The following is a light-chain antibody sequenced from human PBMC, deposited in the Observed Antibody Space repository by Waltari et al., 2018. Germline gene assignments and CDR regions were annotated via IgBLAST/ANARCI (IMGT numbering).Light chain of an antibody. CDR3: MQVTHFPLT. Sequence: DVVMTQSPLSLPITPGQPASMTCRSSQSLLHSNGNTYLSWFLQKPGQPPRRLIYKVSNRDPGVPYRFSGSCAGTDFTLKISRVEAEYVGVYYCMQVTHFPLTFGGGTKVEIK. CDR1: QSLLHSNGNTY. V-gene: IGKV2-30*02. CDR2: KVS. J-gene: IGKJ4*01.